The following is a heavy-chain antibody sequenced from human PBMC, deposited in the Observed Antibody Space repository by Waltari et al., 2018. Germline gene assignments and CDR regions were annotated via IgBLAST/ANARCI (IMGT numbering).Heavy chain of an antibody. CDR1: GYSISSGYY. J-gene: IGHJ4*02. CDR3: ARLFVGVRDCCDY. Sequence: QVQLQESGPGLVKPSETLSLTCAVSGYSISSGYYWGWNRQPPGKGLEWIGSIYHSGSTYYNPSLKSRVTISVDTSKNQFSLKLSSVTAADTAVYYCARLFVGVRDCCDYWGQGTLVTVSS. CDR2: IYHSGST. D-gene: IGHD2-21*01. V-gene: IGHV4-38-2*01.